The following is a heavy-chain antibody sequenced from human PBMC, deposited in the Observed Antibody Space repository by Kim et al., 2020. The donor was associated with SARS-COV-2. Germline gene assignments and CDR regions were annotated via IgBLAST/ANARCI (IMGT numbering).Heavy chain of an antibody. D-gene: IGHD3-10*01. Sequence: SETLSLTCTVSGGSISSYYWSWIRQPPGKGLEWIGYIYYSGSTNYNPSLKSRVTISVDTSKNQFSLKLSSVTAADTAVYYCARDTYYGSGPVNYYYYGMDVWGQGTTVTVSS. CDR2: IYYSGST. V-gene: IGHV4-59*01. CDR1: GGSISSYY. CDR3: ARDTYYGSGPVNYYYYGMDV. J-gene: IGHJ6*02.